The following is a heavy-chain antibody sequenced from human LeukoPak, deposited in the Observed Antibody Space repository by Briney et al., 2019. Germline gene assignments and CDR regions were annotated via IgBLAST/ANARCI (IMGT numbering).Heavy chain of an antibody. CDR3: VPSANYYYYFDY. V-gene: IGHV1-2*02. CDR2: INPKSGGT. CDR1: GYTFTNYY. Sequence: ASVKVSCKASGYTFTNYYMHWVRQGPGLGFEWMGWINPKSGGTSYPQKFQGRLTMTRDTSISTAYMELSRLGSDDTAVYYCVPSANYYYYFDYWGQGTLVTVSS. J-gene: IGHJ4*02. D-gene: IGHD1-26*01.